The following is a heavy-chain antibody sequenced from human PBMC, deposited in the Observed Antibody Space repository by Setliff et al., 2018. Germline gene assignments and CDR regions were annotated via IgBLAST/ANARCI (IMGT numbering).Heavy chain of an antibody. J-gene: IGHJ4*02. D-gene: IGHD6-13*01. CDR3: ARAGSAAAGRKGVFEY. V-gene: IGHV1-69*13. Sequence: SVKVSCKASGYSFSESITWVRQAPGQGLEWMGRIIPTSGTTNYAQTLQGRVTFSADASTATAYMELSSLISEDTAVYYCARAGSAAAGRKGVFEYWGQGSLVTVSS. CDR1: GYSFSES. CDR2: IIPTSGTT.